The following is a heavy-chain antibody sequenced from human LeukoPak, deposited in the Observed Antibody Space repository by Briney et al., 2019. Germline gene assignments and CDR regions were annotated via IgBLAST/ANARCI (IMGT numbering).Heavy chain of an antibody. J-gene: IGHJ6*03. CDR3: ARARVAQYSGPHYYYMDV. CDR1: GGSISSYY. D-gene: IGHD5-12*01. V-gene: IGHV4-59*01. Sequence: SETLSLTCTVSGGSISSYYWSWIRQPPGKGLEWIGYIYYSGSTNYNPSLKSRVTISVDTSKNQFSLKLSSVTAADTAVYYCARARVAQYSGPHYYYMDVWGKGTTVTISS. CDR2: IYYSGST.